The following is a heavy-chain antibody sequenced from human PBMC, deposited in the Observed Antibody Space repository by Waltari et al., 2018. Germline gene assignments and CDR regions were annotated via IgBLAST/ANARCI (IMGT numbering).Heavy chain of an antibody. V-gene: IGHV4-59*01. D-gene: IGHD6-13*01. Sequence: QVQLQESGPGLVKPSETLSLTCTVSGGSISSYYWSWLRQPPGKGLEWIGYIYYSGRTKYNPALKSRVTISVDTSKNQFSLKLSAVTAADTAGYYCARVRYSSTVLDYWGQGTLVTVSS. CDR3: ARVRYSSTVLDY. CDR1: GGSISSYY. J-gene: IGHJ4*02. CDR2: IYYSGRT.